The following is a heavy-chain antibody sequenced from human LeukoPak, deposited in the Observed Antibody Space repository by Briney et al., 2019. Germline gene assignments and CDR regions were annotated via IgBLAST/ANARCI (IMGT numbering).Heavy chain of an antibody. CDR3: ARQLYASGSYYAPIDV. CDR2: INHSGST. J-gene: IGHJ6*03. Sequence: PSETLSLTCAVYGGSFSGYYWSWIRQPPGKGLEWIGEINHSGSTNYNPSLKSRVTISVDTSNNQFSLRLTSVTAADTALYFCARQLYASGSYYAPIDVWGKGTTVTISS. V-gene: IGHV4-34*01. CDR1: GGSFSGYY. D-gene: IGHD3-10*01.